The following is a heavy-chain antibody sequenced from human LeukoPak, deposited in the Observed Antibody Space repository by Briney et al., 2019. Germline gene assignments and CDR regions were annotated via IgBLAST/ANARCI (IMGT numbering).Heavy chain of an antibody. J-gene: IGHJ5*02. CDR3: ARDSITISGVPGVWFHP. CDR1: GGSISSGDYY. CDR2: IYYSGST. V-gene: IGHV4-30-4*08. D-gene: IGHD3-3*01. Sequence: SQSLSLTCTVSGGSISSGDYYWSWIPQPSGKGLEWFGYIYYSGSTYYNPSLKSRVTISVDTSKNQFSLKLSSVTATDTAVYYCARDSITISGVPGVWFHPWGQGTLVTVSS.